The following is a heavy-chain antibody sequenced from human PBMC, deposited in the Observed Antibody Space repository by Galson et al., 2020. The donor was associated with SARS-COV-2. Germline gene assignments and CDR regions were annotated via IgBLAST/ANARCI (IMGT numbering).Heavy chain of an antibody. D-gene: IGHD5-18*01. CDR3: ARDLSRGSSYGYQNPLDY. Sequence: GESLKISCEASGIAFKNYLMNWVRRAPGKGLEWVSSIDSSGTYFHYTDAVKGRFTISRDNAKNSLYLQMDSLRADDTAVYYCARDLSRGSSYGYQNPLDYWGQGTLVTVSS. CDR1: GIAFKNYL. J-gene: IGHJ4*02. V-gene: IGHV3-21*01. CDR2: IDSSGTYF.